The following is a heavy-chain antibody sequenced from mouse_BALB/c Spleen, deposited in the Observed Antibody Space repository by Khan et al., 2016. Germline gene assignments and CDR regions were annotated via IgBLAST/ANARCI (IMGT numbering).Heavy chain of an antibody. J-gene: IGHJ4*01. CDR2: ISSGGDYI. Sequence: EVELVESGGDLVKPGGSLKLSCAASGFTFSTYGMSWVRQTPDKRLEWVATISSGGDYIIYLDSLRGRFTISRDNARNTLYLQMSSLKSEDTAMYYCTRRDGWTMDYWGQGTSVTVSA. D-gene: IGHD2-3*01. CDR1: GFTFSTYG. V-gene: IGHV5-6*01. CDR3: TRRDGWTMDY.